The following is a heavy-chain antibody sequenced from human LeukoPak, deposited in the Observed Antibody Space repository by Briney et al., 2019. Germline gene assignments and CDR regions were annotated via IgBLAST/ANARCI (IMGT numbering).Heavy chain of an antibody. V-gene: IGHV4-39*01. CDR2: IYYSGST. CDR3: ARGTTVTGSGY. CDR1: GGSISSSSYY. J-gene: IGHJ4*02. D-gene: IGHD4-17*01. Sequence: SEXXSLTCTVSGGSISSSSYYWGWIRQPPGKGLEWIGSIYYSGSTYYNPALKSRVTISVDTSKNQFSLKLSSVTAADTAVYYCARGTTVTGSGYWGQGTLVTVSS.